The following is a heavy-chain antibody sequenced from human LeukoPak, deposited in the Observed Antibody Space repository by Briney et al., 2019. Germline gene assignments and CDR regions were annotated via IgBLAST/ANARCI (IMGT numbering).Heavy chain of an antibody. CDR2: ISSSSNYI. D-gene: IGHD3-10*01. J-gene: IGHJ4*02. V-gene: IGHV3-21*01. CDR1: EFTFSSSY. CDR3: ANSGAVFFDS. Sequence: PGGSLRLSCAASEFTFSSSYMNWVRQAPGKGLEWVSSISSSSNYIYYADSVKGRFPISRDNAKNSLYLQMNSLRAEDTAVYYCANSGAVFFDSGGQGTLVTVS.